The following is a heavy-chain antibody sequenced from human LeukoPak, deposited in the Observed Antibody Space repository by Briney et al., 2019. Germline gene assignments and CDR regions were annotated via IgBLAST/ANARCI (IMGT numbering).Heavy chain of an antibody. J-gene: IGHJ3*02. CDR3: AREFYDSSGIKYAFDT. CDR2: IDPDSGGT. CDR1: GYTFAGYY. Sequence: ASVKVSCKTTGYTFAGYYIHWVRQAPGQGLEWMGCIDPDSGGTKSAQKFQGRLTMTRDTSINTAYMELSRLRSDDTAVYYCAREFYDSSGIKYAFDTWGQGTMITVSS. V-gene: IGHV1-2*02. D-gene: IGHD3-22*01.